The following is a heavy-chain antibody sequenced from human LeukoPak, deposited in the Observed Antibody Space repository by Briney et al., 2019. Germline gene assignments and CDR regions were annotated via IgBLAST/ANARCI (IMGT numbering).Heavy chain of an antibody. V-gene: IGHV4-34*01. CDR3: ARDWVVTMVRGNPQSGDY. Sequence: SETLSLTCAVYGGSFSGYYWSWIRQPPGKGLEWIGEINHSGSTNYNPSLKSRVTISVDTSKNQFSLKLSSVTAADTAVYYCARDWVVTMVRGNPQSGDYWGQGTLVTASS. J-gene: IGHJ4*02. CDR1: GGSFSGYY. D-gene: IGHD3-10*01. CDR2: INHSGST.